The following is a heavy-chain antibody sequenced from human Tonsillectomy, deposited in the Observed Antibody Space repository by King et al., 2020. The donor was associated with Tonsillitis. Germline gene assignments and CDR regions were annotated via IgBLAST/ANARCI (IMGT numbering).Heavy chain of an antibody. V-gene: IGHV4-31*03. CDR2: IYSSGST. J-gene: IGHJ4*02. D-gene: IGHD3-10*01. Sequence: QVQLQESGPGLVKPSQTLSLTCTVSGGSISSGGYYWGWIRQHPGKGLEWIGYIYSSGSTYYTPSLKRRLFISVDTSKNQFSLKLSSVTAADTAVYYCARLQLTMVRGVTIDYWGQGTLVTVSS. CDR3: ARLQLTMVRGVTIDY. CDR1: GGSISSGGYY.